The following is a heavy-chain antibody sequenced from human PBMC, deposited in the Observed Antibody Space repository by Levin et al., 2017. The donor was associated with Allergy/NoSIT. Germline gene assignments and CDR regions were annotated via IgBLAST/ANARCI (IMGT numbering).Heavy chain of an antibody. CDR2: IYNSGST. J-gene: IGHJ4*02. D-gene: IGHD3-3*01. CDR1: GGSFSGGDYY. CDR3: ASRYGVD. Sequence: SETLSLTCSVSGGSFSGGDYYWSWIRQPPGKGLEWIGYIYNSGSTFYKPSLRSRLSMSVDASKKQISLKLTSVTAADSAVYFCASRYGVDWGQGTLVTVSS. V-gene: IGHV4-30-4*01.